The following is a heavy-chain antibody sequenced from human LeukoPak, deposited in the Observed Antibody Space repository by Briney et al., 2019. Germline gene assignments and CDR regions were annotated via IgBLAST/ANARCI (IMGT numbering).Heavy chain of an antibody. D-gene: IGHD4-17*01. CDR3: AKESDYGDYVGY. V-gene: IGHV3-21*01. CDR1: GFTFSSYS. Sequence: PGGSLRLSCAASGFTFSSYSMNWVRQAPGKGLEWVSSISSSSSYIYYADSVKGRFTISRDNAKNSLYLQMNSLRAEDTAVYYCAKESDYGDYVGYWGQGTLVTVSS. J-gene: IGHJ4*02. CDR2: ISSSSSYI.